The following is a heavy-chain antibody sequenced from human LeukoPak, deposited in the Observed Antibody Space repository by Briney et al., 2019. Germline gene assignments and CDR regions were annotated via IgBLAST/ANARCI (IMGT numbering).Heavy chain of an antibody. CDR1: GFTFSSYT. CDR2: IDLSGSTL. J-gene: IGHJ4*02. CDR3: ARDLTTPTGTIDY. Sequence: GGSLRLSCAASGFTFSSYTMNWVRQAPGKGLEWVSYIDLSGSTLYYVDSVKGRFTISRDNAKNSLYLQMNSLRAEDTAVYYCARDLTTPTGTIDYWGQGTLVTVSS. D-gene: IGHD4-17*01. V-gene: IGHV3-48*04.